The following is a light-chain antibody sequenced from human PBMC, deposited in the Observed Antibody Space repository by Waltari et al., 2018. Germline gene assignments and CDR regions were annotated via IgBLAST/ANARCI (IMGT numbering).Light chain of an antibody. Sequence: QSALTQPRSVSGSPGQSVTISCTGTSSDVGTYNFVSWYQQHPGKAPKLMIFDVSQRPSGVPVRFSGSKSGNTASLTISGLQAEDEADYYCCSYVGSYTWVFGGGTKLTVL. CDR2: DVS. J-gene: IGLJ3*02. CDR3: CSYVGSYTWV. CDR1: SSDVGTYNF. V-gene: IGLV2-11*01.